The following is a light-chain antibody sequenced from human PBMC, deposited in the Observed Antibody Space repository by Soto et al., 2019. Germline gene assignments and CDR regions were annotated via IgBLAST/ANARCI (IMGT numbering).Light chain of an antibody. V-gene: IGKV1-39*01. Sequence: DIQMTQSPSSLSASVGDRVTITCRASQSISSHLNWYQQKPGKVTKLLIYAASSLHSGVPSRFSGSGSGTDFTLTISSLQPEDFATFYCQQTYRTPWTFGQGAKVES. J-gene: IGKJ1*01. CDR2: AAS. CDR3: QQTYRTPWT. CDR1: QSISSH.